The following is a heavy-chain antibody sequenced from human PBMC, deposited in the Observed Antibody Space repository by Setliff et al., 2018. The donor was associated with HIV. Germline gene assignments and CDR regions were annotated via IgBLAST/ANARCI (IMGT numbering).Heavy chain of an antibody. J-gene: IGHJ4*02. V-gene: IGHV3-23*01. CDR2: IGTINNT. CDR3: AKGYSGYDCTLDY. D-gene: IGHD5-12*01. CDR1: GFSFSDNV. Sequence: ETLRLSCAASGFSFSDNVITWIRQAPGKGLEWVSLIGTINNTYYADSVKGRFTISRDDSQNTAFLQMNSLRAEDTAVYYCAKGYSGYDCTLDYWGQGTPVTVSS.